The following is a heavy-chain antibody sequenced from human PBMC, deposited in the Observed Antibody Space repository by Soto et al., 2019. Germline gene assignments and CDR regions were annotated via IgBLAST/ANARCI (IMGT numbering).Heavy chain of an antibody. CDR3: AKDLVPATPSWFDP. CDR1: GFTYSSYA. V-gene: IGHV3-23*01. D-gene: IGHD2-2*01. Sequence: PGGSLSLSCAASGFTYSSYAMSWVRQAPGKGLEWVSAISGSGGSTYYADSVKGRFTISRDNSKNTLYLQMNSLRAEDTAVYYCAKDLVPATPSWFDPWGQGTLVTVSS. CDR2: ISGSGGST. J-gene: IGHJ5*02.